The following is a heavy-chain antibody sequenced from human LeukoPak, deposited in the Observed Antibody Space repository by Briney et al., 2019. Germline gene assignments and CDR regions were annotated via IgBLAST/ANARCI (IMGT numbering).Heavy chain of an antibody. CDR3: ARVVPHKGYSGYDYSY. D-gene: IGHD5-12*01. J-gene: IGHJ4*02. CDR2: ISAYNGNT. V-gene: IGHV1-18*01. Sequence: GASVKVSCKASGYTFTSYGISWVRQAPGQGLEWMGWISAYNGNTNYARKLQGRVTMTTDTSTSTAYMELRSLRSDDTAVYYCARVVPHKGYSGYDYSYWGQGTLVTVSS. CDR1: GYTFTSYG.